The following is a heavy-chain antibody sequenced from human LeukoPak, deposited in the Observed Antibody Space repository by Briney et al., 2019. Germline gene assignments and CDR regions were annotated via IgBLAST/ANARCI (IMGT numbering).Heavy chain of an antibody. CDR1: GGSFSGYY. D-gene: IGHD2-15*01. J-gene: IGHJ4*02. CDR3: ARGGVVVAAIGY. V-gene: IGHV4-34*01. Sequence: PSETLSLTCAVYGGSFSGYYWSWIRQPPGKGLEWIGEINHSGSTNYNPSLRSRVTISVDTSKNQFSLKLSSVTAADTAVYYCARGGVVVAAIGYWGQGTLVTVSS. CDR2: INHSGST.